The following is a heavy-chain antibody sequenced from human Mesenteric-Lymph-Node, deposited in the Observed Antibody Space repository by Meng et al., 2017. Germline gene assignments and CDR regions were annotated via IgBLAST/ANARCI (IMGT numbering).Heavy chain of an antibody. CDR3: ARGQKGYFDL. CDR1: GGSVSSGNNY. Sequence: QVQLQEAGPGLVKPPQTLSLTCAVSGGSVSSGNNYWSWIRQPPGKGLEWSGHIYNSGSTYYNPSLKSRITISVDTSKNQFSLKLSSVTAADTAVYYCARGQKGYFDLWGRGTLVTVSS. J-gene: IGHJ2*01. V-gene: IGHV4-30-4*01. CDR2: IYNSGST.